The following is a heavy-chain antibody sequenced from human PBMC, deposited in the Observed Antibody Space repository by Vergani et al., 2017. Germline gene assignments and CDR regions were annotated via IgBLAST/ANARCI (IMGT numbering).Heavy chain of an antibody. J-gene: IGHJ5*02. Sequence: QVQLVESGGGLVKPGGSLRLSCAASGFTFSDYYMSWIRQAPGKGLEWVSYISSSGSTIYYADSVKGRFTISRDNAKNSLYLQMNSLRAEDTAVYYCARVIXVVPAAIRRSWFDPWGQGTLVTVSS. CDR2: ISSSGSTI. CDR3: ARVIXVVPAAIRRSWFDP. V-gene: IGHV3-11*01. D-gene: IGHD2-2*02. CDR1: GFTFSDYY.